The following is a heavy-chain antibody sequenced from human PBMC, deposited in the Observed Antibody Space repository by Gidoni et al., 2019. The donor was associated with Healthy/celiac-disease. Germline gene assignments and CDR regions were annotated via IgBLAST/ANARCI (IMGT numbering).Heavy chain of an antibody. J-gene: IGHJ2*01. CDR3: ARPLGGAVTYWYFDL. V-gene: IGHV4-39*01. Sequence: QLQLQESGPGLVKPSETLSLTCTVSGGSISSSSYYWGWIRQPPGKGLEWIGSIYYSGSTYYNPSLKSRVTISVDTSKNQFSLKLSSVTAADTAVYYCARPLGGAVTYWYFDLWGRGTLVTVSS. CDR2: IYYSGST. CDR1: GGSISSSSYY. D-gene: IGHD6-19*01.